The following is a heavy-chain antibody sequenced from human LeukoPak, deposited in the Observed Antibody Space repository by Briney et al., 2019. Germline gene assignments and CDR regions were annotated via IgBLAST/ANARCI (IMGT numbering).Heavy chain of an antibody. Sequence: SETLSLTCAVNGGSFTGLYWDWIRLPPGKGLEWIGEINHSGSTSYNPSLKSRATISVDTSRNQFSLKLSSMTAADTAVYYCLVAAAALGSQHWGQGTLVTVSS. V-gene: IGHV4-34*01. CDR2: INHSGST. CDR1: GGSFTGLY. D-gene: IGHD6-13*01. J-gene: IGHJ1*01. CDR3: LVAAAALGSQH.